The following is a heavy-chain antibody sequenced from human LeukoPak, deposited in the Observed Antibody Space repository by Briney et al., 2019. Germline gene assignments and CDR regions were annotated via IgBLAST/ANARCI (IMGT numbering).Heavy chain of an antibody. D-gene: IGHD3-22*01. J-gene: IGHJ4*02. Sequence: GASVKVSCKASGYTFTGYYMHWVRQAPGQGLEWMGGIIPIFGTANYAQKFQGRVTITADESTSTAYMELSSLRSEDTAVYYCARTTNTYYYDSSGPFVFDYWGQGTLVTVSS. CDR1: GYTFTGYY. CDR3: ARTTNTYYYDSSGPFVFDY. CDR2: IIPIFGTA. V-gene: IGHV1-69*13.